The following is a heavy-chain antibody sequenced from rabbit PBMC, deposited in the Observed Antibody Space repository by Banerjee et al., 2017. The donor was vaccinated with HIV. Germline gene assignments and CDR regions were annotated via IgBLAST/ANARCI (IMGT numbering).Heavy chain of an antibody. D-gene: IGHD2-1*01. CDR1: GFDLSSNYW. Sequence: QEQLVESGGGLVQPGGSLTLTCKASGFDLSSNYWICWVRQAPGKGLEWIGCIHTDNGNTYYASWVNGRFTISKTSSTTVTLQMTSLTAADTATYFCARRDDDYGHYDLWGPGTLVTVS. CDR2: IHTDNGNT. CDR3: ARRDDDYGHYDL. J-gene: IGHJ4*01. V-gene: IGHV1S45*01.